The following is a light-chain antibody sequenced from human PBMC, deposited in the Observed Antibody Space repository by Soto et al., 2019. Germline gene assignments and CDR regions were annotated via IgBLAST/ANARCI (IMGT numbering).Light chain of an antibody. Sequence: QAVVTQPPSASGTPGQRVTISCSGSSSNVGSNTVDWYHLLPGTAPNLLIYHNNQRPSGVPDRLSGSKAGTSASLASSGLQSADEADYYCAVWDDTRKAVVFGGGTQLTVL. CDR1: SSNVGSNT. J-gene: IGLJ2*01. CDR3: AVWDDTRKAVV. CDR2: HNN. V-gene: IGLV1-44*01.